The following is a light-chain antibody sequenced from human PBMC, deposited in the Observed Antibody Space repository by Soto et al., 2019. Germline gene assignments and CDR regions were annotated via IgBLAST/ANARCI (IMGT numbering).Light chain of an antibody. CDR1: QSISSY. CDR2: AAS. J-gene: IGKJ5*01. V-gene: IGKV1-39*01. CDR3: QQVHDYPLT. Sequence: DIQMTQSPSSLSASVGDRVTITCRASQSISSYLNWYQQKPGKAPKLLIYAASSLQSGVPSRFSGSGSGTDFTLTISSLQPEDFATYYCQQVHDYPLTFGQGTRLEIK.